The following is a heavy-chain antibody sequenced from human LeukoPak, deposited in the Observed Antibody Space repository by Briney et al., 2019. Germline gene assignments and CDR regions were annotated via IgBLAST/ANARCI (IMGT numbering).Heavy chain of an antibody. CDR2: ISAYNGNT. Sequence: ASVKVSCKASGYTFTSYGISWVRQAPGQGLERMGWISAYNGNTNYAQKLQGRVTMTTDTSTSTAYMELRSLRSDDTAVYYCARLVGYCSSTSCQHDYWGQGTLVTVSS. D-gene: IGHD2-2*01. J-gene: IGHJ4*02. V-gene: IGHV1-18*04. CDR1: GYTFTSYG. CDR3: ARLVGYCSSTSCQHDY.